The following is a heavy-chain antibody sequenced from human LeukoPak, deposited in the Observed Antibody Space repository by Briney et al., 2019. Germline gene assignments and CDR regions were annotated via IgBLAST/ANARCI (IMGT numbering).Heavy chain of an antibody. Sequence: GGSLRLSCAASGFTFSSYGMHWVRQAPGKGLEWVAFIRYDGSNRYYADSVKGRFTISRDNSKNTLYLQMNSLRAEDTAVYYCARLRKAMGTVFDYWGQGTLVTVSS. V-gene: IGHV3-30*02. D-gene: IGHD5-18*01. CDR2: IRYDGSNR. J-gene: IGHJ4*02. CDR1: GFTFSSYG. CDR3: ARLRKAMGTVFDY.